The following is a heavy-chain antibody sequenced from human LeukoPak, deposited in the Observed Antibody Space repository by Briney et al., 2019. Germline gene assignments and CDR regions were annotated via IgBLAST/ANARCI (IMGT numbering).Heavy chain of an antibody. Sequence: SETLSLTCTVSGGSMSFYYWNWIRQSPGKGLEWIGYIYYTGSTKYNPSLQSRVTISVDKSENQFSLNLYSVTAADTAVYYCARDSSHHSGTFDIWGQGTMVTVSS. CDR3: ARDSSHHSGTFDI. V-gene: IGHV4-59*01. D-gene: IGHD2-15*01. J-gene: IGHJ3*02. CDR2: IYYTGST. CDR1: GGSMSFYY.